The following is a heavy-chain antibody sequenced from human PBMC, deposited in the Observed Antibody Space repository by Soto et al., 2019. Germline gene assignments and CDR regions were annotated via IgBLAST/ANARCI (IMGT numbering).Heavy chain of an antibody. J-gene: IGHJ1*01. CDR2: IYYSGST. V-gene: IGHV4-39*01. CDR1: GGSISSSGGY. D-gene: IGHD1-26*01. CDR3: ARRSGSYQGYFHH. Sequence: PSETLSLTCTVSGGSISSSGGYWGWIRQPPGRGLEWIGSIYYSGSTYYNPSLKSRVTISVDSSKSQFSLKLISVTAADTAVYYCARRSGSYQGYFHHSGQGTLVTVSS.